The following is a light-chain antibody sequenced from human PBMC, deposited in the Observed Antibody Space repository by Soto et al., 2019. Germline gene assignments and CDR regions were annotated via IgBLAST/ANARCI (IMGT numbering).Light chain of an antibody. CDR1: QNIHNN. Sequence: EIMMTQSPVTLSVSPGERATLSCRASQNIHNNLAWYQQRPGQPPRLLVYAASTRATGTPVRFSGGGSGTEFTLTISSLQPEDFAVTYCQQYHNWPSRTFGPGTNLEIK. CDR3: QQYHNWPSRT. J-gene: IGKJ2*01. V-gene: IGKV3-15*01. CDR2: AAS.